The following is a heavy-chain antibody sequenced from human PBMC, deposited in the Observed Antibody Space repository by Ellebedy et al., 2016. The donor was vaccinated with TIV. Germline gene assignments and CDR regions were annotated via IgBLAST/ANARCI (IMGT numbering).Heavy chain of an antibody. D-gene: IGHD3-3*01. CDR2: AFYMSKWYY. CDR3: ARGSGTLVFGVVLIDFFDN. Sequence: SQTLSLTCEISGDTVSRDRAAWHWIRQSPSRGLEWLGRAFYMSKWYYEYARSVEDRMTINTDRSKNQFSLQLMSVTPEDSAVYFCARGSGTLVFGVVLIDFFDNWGRGTLVTVSS. CDR1: GDTVSRDRAA. V-gene: IGHV6-1*01. J-gene: IGHJ4*02.